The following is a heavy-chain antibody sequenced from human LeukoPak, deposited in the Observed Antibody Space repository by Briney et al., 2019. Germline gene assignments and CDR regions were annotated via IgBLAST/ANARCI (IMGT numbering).Heavy chain of an antibody. V-gene: IGHV4-4*02. J-gene: IGHJ4*02. CDR1: GGSISDTNW. Sequence: SETLSLTCGVSGGSISDTNWWTWSRQPPGKGLEWIVEVNLQGGTNYNPSLLRRVAISVDTSANHVSLQMTSVTAADTAVYSCVREGGSYRPLDYSGQGTLVTVSS. CDR2: VNLQGGT. CDR3: VREGGSYRPLDY. D-gene: IGHD3-10*01.